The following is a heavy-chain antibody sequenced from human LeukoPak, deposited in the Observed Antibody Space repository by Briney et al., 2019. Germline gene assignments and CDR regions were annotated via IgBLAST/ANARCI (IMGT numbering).Heavy chain of an antibody. CDR1: GGSISSSSYY. V-gene: IGHV4-39*01. J-gene: IGHJ6*03. Sequence: PSETLSLTCTVSGGSISSSSYYWGWIRQPPGKGLEWIGSIYYSGSTYYNPSLKSRVTISVDTSKNQFSLKLSSATAADTAVYYCARHRIGYPHMDVWGKGTTVTVSS. CDR3: ARHRIGYPHMDV. D-gene: IGHD6-25*01. CDR2: IYYSGST.